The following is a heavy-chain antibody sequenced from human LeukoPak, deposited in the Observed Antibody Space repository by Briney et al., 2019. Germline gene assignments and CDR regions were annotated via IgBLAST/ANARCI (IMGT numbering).Heavy chain of an antibody. Sequence: PGGSLRLSCAASGFTFSSYAMSWVRQAPGKGLEWVSAISGSGGSTYYADSGKGRFTISRDNSKNTLYLQMNSLRAEDTAVYYCATAEDIVVVPAASDFDYWGQGTLVTVSS. J-gene: IGHJ4*02. CDR1: GFTFSSYA. CDR2: ISGSGGST. CDR3: ATAEDIVVVPAASDFDY. V-gene: IGHV3-23*01. D-gene: IGHD2-2*01.